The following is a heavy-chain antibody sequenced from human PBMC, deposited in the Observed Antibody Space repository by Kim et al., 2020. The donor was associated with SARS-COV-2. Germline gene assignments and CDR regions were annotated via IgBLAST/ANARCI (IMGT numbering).Heavy chain of an antibody. Sequence: GGSLRLSCAASGFTFSSYGMHWVRQAPGKGLEWVAVISYDGSNKYYADSVKGRFTISRDNSKNTLYLQMNSLRAEDTAVYYCAKDLPPPSYSSGWVGAFDIWGQGTMVTVSS. CDR1: GFTFSSYG. J-gene: IGHJ3*02. CDR3: AKDLPPPSYSSGWVGAFDI. V-gene: IGHV3-30*18. CDR2: ISYDGSNK. D-gene: IGHD6-19*01.